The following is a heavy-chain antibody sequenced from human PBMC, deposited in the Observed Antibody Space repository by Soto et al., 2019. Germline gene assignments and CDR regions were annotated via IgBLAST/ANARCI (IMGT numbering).Heavy chain of an antibody. CDR3: AKERSYCSGGSCYSRALDY. D-gene: IGHD2-15*01. J-gene: IGHJ4*02. CDR1: GFTFSSYA. CDR2: ISGSGGST. V-gene: IGHV3-23*01. Sequence: GGSLRLSCAASGFTFSSYAMSWVRQAPGKGLEWVSAISGSGGSTYYADSVKGRFTISRENSKNTLYLQMNSLRAEDTAVYYCAKERSYCSGGSCYSRALDYWGQGTLVTVSS.